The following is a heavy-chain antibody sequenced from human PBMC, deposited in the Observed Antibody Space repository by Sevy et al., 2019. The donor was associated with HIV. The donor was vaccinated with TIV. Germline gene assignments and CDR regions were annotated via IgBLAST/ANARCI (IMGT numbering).Heavy chain of an antibody. V-gene: IGHV4-39*02. D-gene: IGHD3-16*01. CDR1: GDSIISSHYS. CDR2: FSYSGSA. CDR3: ARLHPGEEAGGWFDP. Sequence: SETLSLTCTVSGDSIISSHYSWGWIRQPPGKGLEGIGTFSYSGSAYYSPSLKSRVTISVDTSTNHFSLKLTSVTAADTSVYYCARLHPGEEAGGWFDPWGQGTLVTVSS. J-gene: IGHJ5*02.